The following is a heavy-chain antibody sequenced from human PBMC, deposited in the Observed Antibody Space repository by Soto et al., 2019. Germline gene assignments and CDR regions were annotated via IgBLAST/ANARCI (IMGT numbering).Heavy chain of an antibody. CDR1: GFTVGNYW. V-gene: IGHV3-7*01. CDR2: IHQVGSQI. Sequence: GGSLRLSCAASGFTVGNYWMSWVRQAPEKGLEWVATIHQVGSQIYYVDSVKGRFTISRDDAKNSLYLQMNSLTVEDTAVYYCARPMLRTSWFNDFQHWGQGTVVTVSS. J-gene: IGHJ1*01. CDR3: ARPMLRTSWFNDFQH. D-gene: IGHD2-2*01.